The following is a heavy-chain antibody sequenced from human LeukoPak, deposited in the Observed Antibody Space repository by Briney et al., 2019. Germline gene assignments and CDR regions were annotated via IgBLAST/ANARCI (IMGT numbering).Heavy chain of an antibody. Sequence: PSETLSLTCGVYGVASSGNYWSWIRQSPGRGLEWIGEINHSGSTNYNPSLKSRVTISVDTSKNQFSLKLSSVTAADTAVYYCARDFDAFDIWGQGTMVTVSS. J-gene: IGHJ3*02. CDR3: ARDFDAFDI. CDR1: GVASSGNY. CDR2: INHSGST. V-gene: IGHV4-34*01.